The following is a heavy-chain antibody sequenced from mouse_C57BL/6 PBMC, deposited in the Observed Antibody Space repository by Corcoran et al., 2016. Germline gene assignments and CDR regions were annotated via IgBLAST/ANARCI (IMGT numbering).Heavy chain of an antibody. CDR2: IDPEDGDT. CDR3: TTSPLFAY. J-gene: IGHJ3*01. V-gene: IGHV14-1*01. Sequence: EVQLQQSGPELVKPGASVKISCKASGYTFTDYYMHWVKQRPEQGLEWIGRIDPEDGDTEYAPKFQGKATMTADTSSNTAYLQLSSLTSEDTAVYYCTTSPLFAYWGQGTLVTVSA. CDR1: GYTFTDYY.